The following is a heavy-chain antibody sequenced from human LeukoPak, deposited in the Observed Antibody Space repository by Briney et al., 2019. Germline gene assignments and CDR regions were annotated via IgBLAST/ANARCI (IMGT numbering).Heavy chain of an antibody. V-gene: IGHV4-31*03. CDR1: GGSISSGGYY. CDR2: TYYSGST. D-gene: IGHD1-26*01. Sequence: SETLSLTCTVSGGSISSGGYYWSWIRQHPGKGLEWIGYTYYSGSTYYNPSLKSRVTISVDTSKNQFSLKLSSVTAADTAVYYCARAWETYYYGMDVWGQGTTVTVSS. CDR3: ARAWETYYYGMDV. J-gene: IGHJ6*02.